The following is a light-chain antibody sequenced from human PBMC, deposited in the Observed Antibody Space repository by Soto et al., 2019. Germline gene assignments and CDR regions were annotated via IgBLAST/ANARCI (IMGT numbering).Light chain of an antibody. Sequence: QSALTQPASVSGSSGLSITISCTGASSDVGDYNYVSWYQQHPGKAPKLIIYGVSNRPSGISNRFSGSKSGNTASLTISGLQAEDESDYYCSSYTSTNTLVFGGGTKVTV. CDR3: SSYTSTNTLV. CDR1: SSDVGDYNY. V-gene: IGLV2-14*01. CDR2: GVS. J-gene: IGLJ2*01.